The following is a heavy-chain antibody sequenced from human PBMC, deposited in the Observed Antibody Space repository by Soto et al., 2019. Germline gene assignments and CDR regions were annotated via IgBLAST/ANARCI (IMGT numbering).Heavy chain of an antibody. Sequence: QVQLVQSGAEVKKPGSSVKVSCKASGGTFSSYAISWVRQAPGQGLEWMGGLIPIFGTANYAQKFQGRVTITADESTRTDYMELSSLRSEDTAVYYCAPMEYGYGSGVNWFDPWGQGTLVTVSS. CDR1: GGTFSSYA. V-gene: IGHV1-69*12. CDR2: LIPIFGTA. CDR3: APMEYGYGSGVNWFDP. J-gene: IGHJ5*02. D-gene: IGHD3-10*01.